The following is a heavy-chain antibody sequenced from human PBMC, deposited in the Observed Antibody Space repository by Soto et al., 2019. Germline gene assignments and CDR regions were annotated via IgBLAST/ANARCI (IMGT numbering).Heavy chain of an antibody. CDR2: ISVFKGTT. V-gene: IGHV1-18*01. Sequence: QVQLVQSGGEVKKPGASVKVSCKASGYTFTSYGVSWVRQAPGQGLEWMGWISVFKGTTNYAQKFQGRVTMTTDTSTSTAHMELRSLRSDDTAVYYCAREGSTIRNYDYYYYGMDVWGQGTRSPSP. D-gene: IGHD5-12*01. CDR3: AREGSTIRNYDYYYYGMDV. J-gene: IGHJ6*02. CDR1: GYTFTSYG.